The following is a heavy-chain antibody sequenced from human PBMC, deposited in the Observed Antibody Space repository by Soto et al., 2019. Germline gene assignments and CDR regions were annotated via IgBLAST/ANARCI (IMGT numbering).Heavy chain of an antibody. V-gene: IGHV5-51*03. CDR2: IYPGDSDT. CDR1: GYSFTSYW. J-gene: IGHJ5*02. Sequence: EVQLVQSGAEVKKPGESLKISCKGSGYSFTSYWIGWVRQMPGKGLEWMGIIYPGDSDTRYSPSFQGQVTISADKSISTAYLQWSSLKASDTAMYYCARLHVDTAMVPYGGGFDPWGQGTLVTVSS. CDR3: ARLHVDTAMVPYGGGFDP. D-gene: IGHD5-18*01.